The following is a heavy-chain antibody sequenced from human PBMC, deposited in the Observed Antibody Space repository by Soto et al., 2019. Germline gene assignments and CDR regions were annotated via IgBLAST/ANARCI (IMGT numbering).Heavy chain of an antibody. CDR2: IYYSGST. J-gene: IGHJ5*02. D-gene: IGHD2-2*01. CDR1: GGSISSGDYY. CDR3: ARIEIVVVPAAMPGWFDP. Sequence: QVQLQESGPGLVKPSQTLSLTCTVSGGSISSGDYYWSWIRQPPGKGLEWIGYIYYSGSTYYNPSRKSRVTISVDTSKNQFSLKLSSVTAADTAVYYCARIEIVVVPAAMPGWFDPWGQGTLSPSPQ. V-gene: IGHV4-30-4*01.